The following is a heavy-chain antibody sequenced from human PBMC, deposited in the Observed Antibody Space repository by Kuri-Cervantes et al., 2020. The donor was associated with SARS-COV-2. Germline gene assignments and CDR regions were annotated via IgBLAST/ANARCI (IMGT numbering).Heavy chain of an antibody. D-gene: IGHD7-27*01. Sequence: SETLSLTCAVYGGSFSGYYWSWIRQPPGKGLEWIGYIYYSGSTNYNPSLKSRVTISVDTSKNQFSLKLSSVTAADTAVYYCASLRTGEGPLLDYWGQGTLVTVSS. CDR1: GGSFSGYY. CDR2: IYYSGST. CDR3: ASLRTGEGPLLDY. V-gene: IGHV4-59*12. J-gene: IGHJ4*02.